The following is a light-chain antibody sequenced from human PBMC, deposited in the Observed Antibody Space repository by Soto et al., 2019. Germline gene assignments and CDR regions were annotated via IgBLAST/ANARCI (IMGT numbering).Light chain of an antibody. Sequence: QSALTQPASVSGSPGQSITISCTGTSSDVGGYNYVSWYQQHPGKAPKVMVYEVSTRPSGVSNRFSGSKSGNTASLTISGLQAEDEGDYYCSSYTSSSTLVVFGGGTKLTVL. CDR1: SSDVGGYNY. CDR2: EVS. CDR3: SSYTSSSTLVV. V-gene: IGLV2-14*01. J-gene: IGLJ2*01.